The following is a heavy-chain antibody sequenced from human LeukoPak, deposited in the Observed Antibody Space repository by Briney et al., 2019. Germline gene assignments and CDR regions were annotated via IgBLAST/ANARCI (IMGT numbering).Heavy chain of an antibody. V-gene: IGHV1-18*01. Sequence: ASVKVSCKASGYTFTSYGISWVRQAPGQGLEWMGWINVYNDNINYAQKFQGRVTMTTDTFTSTVYMELRSLGSDDTAVYFCASGAVRGATQFDAFDIWGQGTMVTVSS. CDR2: INVYNDNI. CDR1: GYTFTSYG. J-gene: IGHJ3*02. D-gene: IGHD3-10*01. CDR3: ASGAVRGATQFDAFDI.